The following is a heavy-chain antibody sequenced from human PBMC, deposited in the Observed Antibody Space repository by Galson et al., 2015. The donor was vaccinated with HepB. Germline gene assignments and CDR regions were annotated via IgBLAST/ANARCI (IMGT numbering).Heavy chain of an antibody. CDR2: INHSGST. D-gene: IGHD1-26*01. Sequence: ETLSLTCAVYGGSFSGYYWSWIRQPPGKGLEWIGEINHSGSTYYNPSLKSRVTISVDTSKNQFSLKLSSVTAADTAVYYCARFGWELLLGFDYWGQGTLVTVSS. CDR1: GGSFSGYY. CDR3: ARFGWELLLGFDY. J-gene: IGHJ4*02. V-gene: IGHV4-34*01.